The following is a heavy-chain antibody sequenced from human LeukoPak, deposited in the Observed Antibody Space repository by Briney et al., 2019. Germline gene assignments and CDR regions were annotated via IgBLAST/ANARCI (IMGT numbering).Heavy chain of an antibody. Sequence: GGSLRLSCAASGFTFSSYAMSWVRQAPGKGLEWVSAISGSGGSTYYADSVKGRFTISRDNSKNTLYLQMNSLTAEDTAVYYCAKALTSMVRGVIINWGQGTLVTVSS. CDR3: AKALTSMVRGVIIN. V-gene: IGHV3-23*01. J-gene: IGHJ4*02. CDR2: ISGSGGST. D-gene: IGHD3-10*01. CDR1: GFTFSSYA.